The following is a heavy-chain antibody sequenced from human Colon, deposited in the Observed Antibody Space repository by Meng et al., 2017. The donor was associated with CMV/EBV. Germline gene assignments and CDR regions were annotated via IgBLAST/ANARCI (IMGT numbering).Heavy chain of an antibody. CDR2: IYWDDDT. CDR1: GFSFSTSKAG. CDR3: VHRSYSGQDDY. D-gene: IGHD5-12*01. V-gene: IGHV2-5*02. J-gene: IGHJ4*02. Sequence: QITLKESGPTLVKPTXTLTLTCTFSGFSFSTSKAGVGWIRLPPGKALEWLALIYWDDDTRYNPSLKTRLTITKDTSKNQVILTMTKMDPVDTATYFCVHRSYSGQDDYWGQGALVTVSS.